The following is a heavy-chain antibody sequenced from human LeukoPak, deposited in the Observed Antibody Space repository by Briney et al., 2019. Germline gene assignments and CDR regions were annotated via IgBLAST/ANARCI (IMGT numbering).Heavy chain of an antibody. V-gene: IGHV3-11*06. CDR2: ISGTSTYT. J-gene: IGHJ6*02. CDR1: GFTFSDYY. Sequence: KPGGSLRLSCAASGFTFSDYYMSWIRQAPGKGLEWVSYISGTSTYTNYADSVKGRFTISRDNAKNSLYLQMNSLRAEDTAVYYCASWDTAMVIPTDYGMDVWGQGTTVTVSS. CDR3: ASWDTAMVIPTDYGMDV. D-gene: IGHD5-18*01.